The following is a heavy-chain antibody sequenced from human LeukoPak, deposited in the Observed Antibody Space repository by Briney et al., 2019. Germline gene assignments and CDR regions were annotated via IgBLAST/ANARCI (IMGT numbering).Heavy chain of an antibody. CDR3: AREVDTPNWFDP. CDR1: GGTFISYA. J-gene: IGHJ5*02. D-gene: IGHD2-2*01. V-gene: IGHV1-69*10. CDR2: IIPILDTA. Sequence: ASVKVSCKTSGGTFISYAISWVRQAPGQGLEWMGGIIPILDTANYAQKFQGRVTITADKSTSTAYMELSSLRSEDTAVYYCAREVDTPNWFDPWGQGTLVTVSS.